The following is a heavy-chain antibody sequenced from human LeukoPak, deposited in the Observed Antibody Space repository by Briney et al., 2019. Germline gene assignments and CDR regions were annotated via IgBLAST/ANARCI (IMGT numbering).Heavy chain of an antibody. Sequence: KPGGSLRLSCAASGFTFSDYYMSWIRQAPGKGLEWVSYISSSSSYTNYADSVKGRFTISRDNAKNSLYLQMNGLRAEDTAVYYCARDGALAGTVVDYWGQGTLVTVSS. CDR1: GFTFSDYY. CDR2: ISSSSSYT. V-gene: IGHV3-11*06. CDR3: ARDGALAGTVVDY. D-gene: IGHD6-19*01. J-gene: IGHJ4*02.